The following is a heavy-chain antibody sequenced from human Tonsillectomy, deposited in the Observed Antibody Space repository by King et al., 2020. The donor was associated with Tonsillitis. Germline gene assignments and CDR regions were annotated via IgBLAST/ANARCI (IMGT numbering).Heavy chain of an antibody. CDR2: ISSSSSYI. CDR1: GFTFSSYS. D-gene: IGHD2-21*02. V-gene: IGHV3-21*01. CDR3: ARDSVRGAYCGGDCYLDAFDI. Sequence: PLLASGGGLVPPGGSLRLSCAASGFTFSSYSMNWVRQAPGKGLEWVSSISSSSSYIYYADSVKGRFTISRDNAKNSLYLQMNSLRAEDTAVYYCARDSVRGAYCGGDCYLDAFDIWGQGTRVTVSS. J-gene: IGHJ3*02.